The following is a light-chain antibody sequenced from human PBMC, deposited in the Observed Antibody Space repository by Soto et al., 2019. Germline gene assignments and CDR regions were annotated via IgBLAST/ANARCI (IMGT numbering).Light chain of an antibody. V-gene: IGKV1-27*01. CDR2: AAS. CDR3: QKYESAPHT. CDR1: QGILDY. Sequence: DIQMTQSPSSLSASVGDTVTITCRASQGILDYLAWYQQRPGEPPNLLIYAASTLKIGVPSRFRGSGAGTDFALTISSLQPEDAATYYCQKYESAPHTLGPGTKVEI. J-gene: IGKJ1*01.